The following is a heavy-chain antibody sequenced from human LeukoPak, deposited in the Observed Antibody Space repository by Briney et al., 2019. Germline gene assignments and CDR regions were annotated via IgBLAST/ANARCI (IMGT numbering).Heavy chain of an antibody. Sequence: GGSLRLSCAASGFTFGSYWMSWVRQAPGKGLEWVANIKQDGSEKYYVDSVKGRFSISRDNAKNSLYLQMNSLRAEDTAVYYCARGDSIAVAGDYWGQGTLVTVSS. J-gene: IGHJ4*02. CDR2: IKQDGSEK. D-gene: IGHD6-19*01. V-gene: IGHV3-7*01. CDR1: GFTFGSYW. CDR3: ARGDSIAVAGDY.